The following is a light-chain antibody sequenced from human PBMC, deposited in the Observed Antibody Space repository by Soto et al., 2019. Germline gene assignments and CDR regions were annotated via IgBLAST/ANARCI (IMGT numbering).Light chain of an antibody. V-gene: IGLV2-8*01. CDR2: EVS. Sequence: QSALTQPPSASGSPGQSVTISCTGTGSDVGGYNYVSWYQQHPGKAPKLIIYEVSQRPSGVPDRFSGSKSGNTASLTVSGLQAEDEADYYCSSYAGSNFWVFGGGTKLPS. CDR3: SSYAGSNFWV. CDR1: GSDVGGYNY. J-gene: IGLJ3*02.